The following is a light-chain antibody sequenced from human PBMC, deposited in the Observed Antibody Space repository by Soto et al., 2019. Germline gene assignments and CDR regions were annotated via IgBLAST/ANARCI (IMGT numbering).Light chain of an antibody. CDR2: DVS. J-gene: IGLJ1*01. V-gene: IGLV2-14*01. CDR3: SSHTSSSTPYV. CDR1: SSDVGYYNY. Sequence: QSVLTQPASVSGSPGLSITISCTGTSSDVGYYNYVSCYQQHPGKAPKLMIYDVSNRPSGVSNRFSGSKSGNTASLTISGLQAEDEADYYCSSHTSSSTPYVFGTGTKVTVL.